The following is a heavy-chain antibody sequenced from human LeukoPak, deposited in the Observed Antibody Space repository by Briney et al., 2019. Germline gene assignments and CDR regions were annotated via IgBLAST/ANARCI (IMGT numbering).Heavy chain of an antibody. Sequence: SETLSLTCTVSGGSVSSGSYYWSWIRQPPGKGLEWIGYIYYSGSTNYNPSLKSRVTISVDTSKNQFSLKLSSVTAADAAVYYCASGGSHYDILTDYYYYYGMDVWGKGTTVTVSS. J-gene: IGHJ6*04. D-gene: IGHD3-9*01. V-gene: IGHV4-61*01. CDR2: IYYSGST. CDR3: ASGGSHYDILTDYYYYYGMDV. CDR1: GGSVSSGSYY.